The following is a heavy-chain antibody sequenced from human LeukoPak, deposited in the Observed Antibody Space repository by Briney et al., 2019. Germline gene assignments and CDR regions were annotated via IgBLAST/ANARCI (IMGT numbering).Heavy chain of an antibody. Sequence: GGSLRLSCAASGFTFSSYGMHWVRQAPGKGLEWVAVISYDGSKKYCADSVKGRFTISRDNSKNTLSLQMNSLRSEDTAVYYCARVGSYSYFDYWGQGTLVTVSS. J-gene: IGHJ4*02. CDR3: ARVGSYSYFDY. V-gene: IGHV3-30*03. CDR1: GFTFSSYG. D-gene: IGHD3-10*01. CDR2: ISYDGSKK.